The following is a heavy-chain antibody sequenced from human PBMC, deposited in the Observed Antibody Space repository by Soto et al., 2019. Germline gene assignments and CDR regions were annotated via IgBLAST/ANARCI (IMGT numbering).Heavy chain of an antibody. CDR1: GYTFTDYY. J-gene: IGHJ4*02. D-gene: IGHD6-19*01. V-gene: IGHV1-2*04. CDR2: INPQSGGT. CDR3: ARVPNFFKYSSPTPAYHFDY. Sequence: QVQLVQSGAEVKNPGASVKVSCRTSGYTFTDYYLHWVRQAPGQGLEWMGWINPQSGGTNYAQRFRDWVTLTRDWSISTAYMELSRLKSDSTAVYCCARVPNFFKYSSPTPAYHFDYWGQGTLVTVSS.